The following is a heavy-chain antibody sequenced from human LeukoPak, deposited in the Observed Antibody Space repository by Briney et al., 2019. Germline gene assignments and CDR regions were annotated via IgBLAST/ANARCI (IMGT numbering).Heavy chain of an antibody. V-gene: IGHV4-59*01. CDR1: GGAISGYY. CDR3: ARGALAVTDFDY. J-gene: IGHJ4*02. D-gene: IGHD4-11*01. Sequence: SETLSLTCTVSGGAISGYYWNWIRQPPGKGLEWIGYISYSGSTNYNPSLKSRVTISVDTSKNQFSLNLSSVTAADTAVYYCARGALAVTDFDYWGQGTLVTVSS. CDR2: ISYSGST.